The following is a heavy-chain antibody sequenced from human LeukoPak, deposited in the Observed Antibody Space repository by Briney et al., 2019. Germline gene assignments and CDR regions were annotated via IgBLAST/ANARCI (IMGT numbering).Heavy chain of an antibody. D-gene: IGHD2/OR15-2a*01. Sequence: PGGSLRLSCAASGFIISDYWMNWVRQVPGKGLEWVANINEDGSREDYVDSVRGRFTISRDNRKNSVYLQVDSLRAEDTALYYCASRESSMSRSHWGQGTLVTVSS. V-gene: IGHV3-7*01. CDR3: ASRESSMSRSH. CDR1: GFIISDYW. CDR2: INEDGSRE. J-gene: IGHJ4*02.